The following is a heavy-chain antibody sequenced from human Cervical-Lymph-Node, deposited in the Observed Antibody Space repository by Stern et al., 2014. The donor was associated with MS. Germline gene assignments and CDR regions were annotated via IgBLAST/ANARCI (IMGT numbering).Heavy chain of an antibody. CDR1: GFSLSTSGMC. J-gene: IGHJ6*02. D-gene: IGHD2-21*01. Sequence: QVTLRESGPALVKPTQTLTLTCTFSGFSLSTSGMCVSWIRQPPGRDLEWLALIDRDDDKYYSRSLKTRLTISKDTSKNHVVLTMTNMDPVDTATYYCARIRECGGDYSFYGMDVWGQGTTVTVSS. V-gene: IGHV2-70*01. CDR3: ARIRECGGDYSFYGMDV. CDR2: IDRDDDK.